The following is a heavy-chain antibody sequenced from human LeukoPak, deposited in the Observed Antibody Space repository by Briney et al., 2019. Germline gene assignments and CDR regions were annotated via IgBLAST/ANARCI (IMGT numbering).Heavy chain of an antibody. CDR1: GFTFNNAW. CDR3: AKGRWYFDY. Sequence: GGSLRLSCAASGFTFNNAWMSWVRQAPGKGLEWVGRIKSKTDGGTTDYAAPVKGRFTISRDNAKNSLYLQMNSLRAEDTAVYYCAKGRWYFDYWGQGTLVTVSS. J-gene: IGHJ4*02. V-gene: IGHV3-15*01. CDR2: IKSKTDGGTT. D-gene: IGHD4-23*01.